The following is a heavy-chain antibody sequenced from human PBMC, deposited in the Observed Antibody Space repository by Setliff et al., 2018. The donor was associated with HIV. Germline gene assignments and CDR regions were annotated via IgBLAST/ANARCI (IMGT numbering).Heavy chain of an antibody. V-gene: IGHV3-15*01. J-gene: IGHJ4*02. Sequence: LRLSCAASGFTFKNAWMNWVRQAPGKGLEWIGRIKSKTDGGTTDYAAPVKGRFTISRDDSKSTLYLQMNSLKTEDTAVYYCVAVTSLGGFKVLGSWGQGTLVTVSS. CDR2: IKSKTDGGTT. CDR1: GFTFKNAW. D-gene: IGHD3-16*01. CDR3: VAVTSLGGFKVLGS.